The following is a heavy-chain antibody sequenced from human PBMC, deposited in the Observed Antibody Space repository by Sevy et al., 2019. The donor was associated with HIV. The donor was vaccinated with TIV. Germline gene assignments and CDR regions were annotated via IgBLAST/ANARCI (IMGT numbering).Heavy chain of an antibody. CDR1: GFTFSSYA. CDR3: ARDWAYHDFWSGYYPNYYYGMDV. CDR2: ISYDGSNK. Sequence: GGSLRLSCAASGFTFSSYAMHWVRQAPGKGLEWVAVISYDGSNKYYADSVKGRFTISRDNSKNTLYLQINSLRAEDTAVYYCARDWAYHDFWSGYYPNYYYGMDVWGQGTTVTVSS. J-gene: IGHJ6*02. D-gene: IGHD3-3*01. V-gene: IGHV3-30*04.